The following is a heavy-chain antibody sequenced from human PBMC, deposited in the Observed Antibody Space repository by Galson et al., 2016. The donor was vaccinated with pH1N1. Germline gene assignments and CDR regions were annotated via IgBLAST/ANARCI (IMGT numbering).Heavy chain of an antibody. D-gene: IGHD5-12*01. Sequence: SLRLSCAASGFTFTSYAMHWVRQAPGKGLEWVAVILYDGTNEYYADSVKGRFTISRDKTQMTVYLQMNSLRTEDTAGYYCARDSEYSGHEGFHWTQGTLVIVSS. J-gene: IGHJ4*02. V-gene: IGHV3-30*04. CDR2: ILYDGTNE. CDR3: ARDSEYSGHEGFH. CDR1: GFTFTSYA.